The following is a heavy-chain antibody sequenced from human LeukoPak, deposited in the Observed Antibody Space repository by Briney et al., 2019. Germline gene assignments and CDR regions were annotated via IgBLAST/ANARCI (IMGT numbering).Heavy chain of an antibody. Sequence: PGGSLRFSCAASGFTFSSYSMNWVRQAPGNGLEWVSSISSSSSYIYYADSVKGRFTISRDNAKNSLYLQMNSLRAEDTAVYYCARCSSSWYYFDYWGQGTLVTVSS. V-gene: IGHV3-21*01. CDR3: ARCSSSWYYFDY. CDR1: GFTFSSYS. CDR2: ISSSSSYI. J-gene: IGHJ4*02. D-gene: IGHD6-13*01.